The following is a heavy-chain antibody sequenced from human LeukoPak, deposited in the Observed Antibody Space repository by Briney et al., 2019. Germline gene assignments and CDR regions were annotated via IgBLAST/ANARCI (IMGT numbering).Heavy chain of an antibody. V-gene: IGHV1-46*01. CDR3: ARILSYDSSGYYSPRFDS. CDR1: GYTFTSYY. Sequence: ASVKVSCKASGYTFTSYYMHWVRQAPGQGLEWMGIINPSGGGTTYAQKFQGRVTMTRDTSTSIVYMELSSLRSEDTAVYYCARILSYDSSGYYSPRFDSWGQGTLVTVSS. D-gene: IGHD3-22*01. J-gene: IGHJ4*02. CDR2: INPSGGGT.